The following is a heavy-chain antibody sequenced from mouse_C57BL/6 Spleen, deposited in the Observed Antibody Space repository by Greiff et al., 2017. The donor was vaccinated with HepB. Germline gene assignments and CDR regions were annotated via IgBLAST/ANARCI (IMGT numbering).Heavy chain of an antibody. D-gene: IGHD2-12*01. V-gene: IGHV1-53*01. CDR3: ARSLPRDYYAMDY. CDR1: GYTFTSYW. Sequence: QVQLQQPGPELVKPGASVKLSCKASGYTFTSYWMHWVKQRPGQGLEWIGNINPSNGGTNYNEKFKSKATLTVDKSSSTAYMQLSSLTSEDSAVYYCARSLPRDYYAMDYWGQGTSVTVSS. CDR2: INPSNGGT. J-gene: IGHJ4*01.